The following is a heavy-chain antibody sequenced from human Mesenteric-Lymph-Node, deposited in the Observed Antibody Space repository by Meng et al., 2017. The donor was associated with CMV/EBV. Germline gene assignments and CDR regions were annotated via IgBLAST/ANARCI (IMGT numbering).Heavy chain of an antibody. CDR2: ISHDGSSK. Sequence: GGSLRLSCAASGLNFNRYGMYWVRHAPDRGLEYVAVISHDGSSKYYADSVRGRFTISRDNSKNMLYLELNNLRDEDTAVYYCARELDLYCSSTSCFRLYYYGMDVWGQGTTVTVSS. CDR3: ARELDLYCSSTSCFRLYYYGMDV. D-gene: IGHD2-2*01. CDR1: GLNFNRYG. V-gene: IGHV3-30*03. J-gene: IGHJ6*02.